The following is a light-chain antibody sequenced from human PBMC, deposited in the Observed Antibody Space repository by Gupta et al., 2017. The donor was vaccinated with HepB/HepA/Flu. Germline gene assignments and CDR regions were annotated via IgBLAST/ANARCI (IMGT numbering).Light chain of an antibody. J-gene: IGKJ5*01. V-gene: IGKV2-28*01. CDR2: LFS. Sequence: DMVMTQSPLSLPVTHGEPASISCRSSQSLLHTNGYYYLHWYLQKPGHSPQLLIYLFSNLAFWVPDRFCGSGAGTDFTLKIRGVEAEDVGIYYCMQARQTSITFGQGTRLEIK. CDR3: MQARQTSIT. CDR1: QSLLHTNGYYY.